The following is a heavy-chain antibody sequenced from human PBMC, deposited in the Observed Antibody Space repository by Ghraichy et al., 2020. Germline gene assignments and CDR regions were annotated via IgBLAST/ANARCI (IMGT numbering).Heavy chain of an antibody. D-gene: IGHD6-19*01. CDR3: AREGAYSSGWYFDQ. V-gene: IGHV3-21*01. CDR2: IRSSSSYI. Sequence: GSLRLSCAASGFTFSSYSMHWVRQSPGKGLEWVSYIRSSSSYISYADSVKGRFTISRDNAENSLYLRMNSLRVEDTAVYYCAREGAYSSGWYFDQWGQGTLVTVSS. CDR1: GFTFSSYS. J-gene: IGHJ4*02.